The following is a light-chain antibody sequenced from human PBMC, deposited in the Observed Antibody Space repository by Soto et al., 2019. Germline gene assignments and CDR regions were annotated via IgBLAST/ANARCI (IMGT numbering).Light chain of an antibody. CDR1: QSIRSY. CDR3: QQRSNWTVT. Sequence: EIVLTQSPATLSLSPGERATLSCRASQSIRSYLAWYQQTPGQAPSLLIYDASNRETGIPARFSGSGSGTDFTLTISSLEPEDFEVYDCQQRSNWTVTFGGGTKVDIK. J-gene: IGKJ4*01. CDR2: DAS. V-gene: IGKV3-11*01.